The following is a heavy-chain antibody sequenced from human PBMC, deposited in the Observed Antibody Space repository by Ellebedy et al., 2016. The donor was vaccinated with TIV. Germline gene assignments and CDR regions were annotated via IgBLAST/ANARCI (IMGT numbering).Heavy chain of an antibody. CDR2: IWYDGSNK. Sequence: GESLKISCAASGLTFSSYGMHWVRQAPGKGLEWVAVIWYDGSNKYYADSVKGRFTISRDNSKNTLYLQMNSLRAEDTAVYYCARGTVSAALSCMDVWGQGTTVTVSS. V-gene: IGHV3-33*01. CDR1: GLTFSSYG. D-gene: IGHD2-2*01. J-gene: IGHJ6*02. CDR3: ARGTVSAALSCMDV.